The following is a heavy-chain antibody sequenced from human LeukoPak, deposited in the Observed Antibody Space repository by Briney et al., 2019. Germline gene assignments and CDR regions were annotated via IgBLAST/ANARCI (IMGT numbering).Heavy chain of an antibody. J-gene: IGHJ4*02. CDR3: ARVRYCSGGSCYGLTDY. CDR1: GGSFSGYY. V-gene: IGHV4-34*01. Sequence: PSETLSLTCAVYGGSFSGYYWSWIRQPPGKGLEWIGEINHSGSTNYNPSLKSRVTISVDTSKNQFSLTLSSVTAADTAVYYCARVRYCSGGSCYGLTDYWGQGTLVTVSS. CDR2: INHSGST. D-gene: IGHD2-15*01.